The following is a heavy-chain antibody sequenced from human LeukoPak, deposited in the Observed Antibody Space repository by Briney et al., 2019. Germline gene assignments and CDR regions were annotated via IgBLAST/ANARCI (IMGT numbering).Heavy chain of an antibody. CDR1: GGSFSGYY. V-gene: IGHV4-34*01. CDR2: INHSGST. CDR3: ARGVYDFWSGYLTNFDY. Sequence: SETLSLTCAVYGGSFSGYYWSWIRQPPGKGLEWIGEINHSGSTNYNPSLKSRVTISVDTSKNQFSLKLSSVTAADTAVYYCARGVYDFWSGYLTNFDYWGQGTLVTVSS. J-gene: IGHJ4*02. D-gene: IGHD3-3*01.